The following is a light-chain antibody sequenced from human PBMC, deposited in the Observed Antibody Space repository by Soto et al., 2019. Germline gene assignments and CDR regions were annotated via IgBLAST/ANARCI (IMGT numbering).Light chain of an antibody. V-gene: IGLV2-14*03. CDR3: SSFTSKSTLI. J-gene: IGLJ2*01. CDR1: MRDIGAYNL. CDR2: EVR. Sequence: QSVLTQPASVSGSPGQSITISCAGTMRDIGAYNLVSWYQQHPGKAPQLIIYEVRNRPPGISFRFSGSKSANTASLTISGLQAEDEADYYCSSFTSKSTLIFGGGTKVTVL.